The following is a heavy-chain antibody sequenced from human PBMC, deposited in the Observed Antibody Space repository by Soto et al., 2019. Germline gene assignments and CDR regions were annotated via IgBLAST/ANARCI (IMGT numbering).Heavy chain of an antibody. CDR1: GGSISGSNW. V-gene: IGHV4-4*02. D-gene: IGHD5-12*01. J-gene: IGHJ6*02. CDR3: ARDLRFRRGYIVATAPGYYGMDV. Sequence: SETLSLTXAVSGGSISGSNWRRWVRQPPGKGLECIGEIYHSGSTNYNPSLKSRVTISVDKSKNQFSLKLSSVTAADTAVYYCARDLRFRRGYIVATAPGYYGMDVWGQGTTVTVSS. CDR2: IYHSGST.